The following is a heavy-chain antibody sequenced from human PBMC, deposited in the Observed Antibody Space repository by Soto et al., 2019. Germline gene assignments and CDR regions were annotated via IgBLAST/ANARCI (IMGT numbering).Heavy chain of an antibody. CDR3: ARDYDSSGFDY. D-gene: IGHD3-22*01. CDR1: GFTFSNHG. J-gene: IGHJ4*02. CDR2: ISDDGSNT. V-gene: IGHV3-30*03. Sequence: PGGSLRLSCAASGFTFSNHGMHWVRQAPGKGLEWVAVISDDGSNTYYVDSVKGRFTISRDNSKNTLYLQMNSLRAEDTAVYYCARDYDSSGFDYWGQGTLVTAPQ.